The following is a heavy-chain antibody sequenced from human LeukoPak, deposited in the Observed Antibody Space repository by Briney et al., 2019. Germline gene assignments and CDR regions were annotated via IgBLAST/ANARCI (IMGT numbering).Heavy chain of an antibody. CDR3: ARDWGSGWYFDY. D-gene: IGHD6-19*01. CDR2: ISSRGGST. V-gene: IGHV3-23*01. CDR1: GFTVNTHA. Sequence: GGSLRLSCTASGFTVNTHAMNWVRQAPGKGLEWVSVISSRGGSTYYADSVKGRFTISRDNSKSSLYLQMNSLRVEDTAVYYCARDWGSGWYFDYWGQGTLVTVSS. J-gene: IGHJ4*02.